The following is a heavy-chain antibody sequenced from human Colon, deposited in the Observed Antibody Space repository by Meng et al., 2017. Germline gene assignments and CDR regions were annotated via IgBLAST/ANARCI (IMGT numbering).Heavy chain of an antibody. V-gene: IGHV4-61*02. CDR1: GGSVTSGGFH. Sequence: EQLQESGPGLVKPSQTLSLTCNVSGGSVTSGGFHWSWIRQPAGKGLEWIGRIYTSGDTTYTPSLKSRVTISMDTSKNQFSLKLTSAIAADTAVYYCARGYYGRADLWGRGILVNVSS. CDR3: ARGYYGRADL. J-gene: IGHJ5*02. CDR2: IYTSGDT. D-gene: IGHD3-10*01.